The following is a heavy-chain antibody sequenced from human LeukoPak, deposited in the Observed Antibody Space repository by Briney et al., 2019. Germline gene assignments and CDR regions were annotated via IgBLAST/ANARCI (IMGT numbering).Heavy chain of an antibody. CDR3: ARGGIYYDSSGYYSYYFDY. D-gene: IGHD3-22*01. Sequence: SETLSLTCAVYGGSFSGYYWSWIRQPPGKGLEWIGEINHSGSTNYNPSLKSRVTISVDTSKNQFSLKLSSVTATDTAVYYCARGGIYYDSSGYYSYYFDYWGQGTLVTVSS. CDR2: INHSGST. J-gene: IGHJ4*02. CDR1: GGSFSGYY. V-gene: IGHV4-34*01.